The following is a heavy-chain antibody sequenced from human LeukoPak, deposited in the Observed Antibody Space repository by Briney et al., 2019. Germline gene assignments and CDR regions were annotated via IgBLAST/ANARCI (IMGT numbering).Heavy chain of an antibody. CDR2: IKQDASEH. D-gene: IGHD6-6*01. Sequence: PGGSLRLSCAASGVTLCSDWMSCVREAPGEGLEWVAKIKQDASEHYYLVSVKGRFTISRDNAKNSLYLQMNRLRAEDTAVYYCARSSIAARGWFDPWGQGTLVTVSS. J-gene: IGHJ5*02. CDR1: GVTLCSDW. V-gene: IGHV3-7*05. CDR3: ARSSIAARGWFDP.